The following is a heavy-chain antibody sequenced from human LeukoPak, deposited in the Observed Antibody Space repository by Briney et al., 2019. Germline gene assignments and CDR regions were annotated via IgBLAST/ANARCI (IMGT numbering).Heavy chain of an antibody. J-gene: IGHJ5*02. CDR1: GYTFTSYA. CDR3: ARVSWFGELFWFDP. CDR2: INTNTGNP. Sequence: GASVEVSCKASGYTFTSYAMNWVRQAPGQGLEWMGWINTNTGNPTYAQGFTGRFVFSLDTSVSTAYLQISSLKAEDTAVYYCARVSWFGELFWFDPWGQGTLVTVSS. V-gene: IGHV7-4-1*02. D-gene: IGHD3-10*01.